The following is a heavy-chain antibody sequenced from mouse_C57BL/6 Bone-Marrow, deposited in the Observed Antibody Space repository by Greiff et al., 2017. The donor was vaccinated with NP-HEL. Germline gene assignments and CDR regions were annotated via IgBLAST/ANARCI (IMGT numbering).Heavy chain of an antibody. Sequence: VQLQQSGAELVRPGASVKLSCKASGYTFTDYSINWVKQRPGQGLEWIARIYPGSGNTYYNEKFKGKATLTAEKSSSPAYMQLSSLTSEDSAVYFCARSSPLYYGSSYWYFDVWGTGTTVTVSS. CDR3: ARSSPLYYGSSYWYFDV. CDR2: IYPGSGNT. D-gene: IGHD1-1*01. V-gene: IGHV1-76*01. CDR1: GYTFTDYS. J-gene: IGHJ1*03.